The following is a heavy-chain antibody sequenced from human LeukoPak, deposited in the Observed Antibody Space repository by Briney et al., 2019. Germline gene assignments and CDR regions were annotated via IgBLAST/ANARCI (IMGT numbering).Heavy chain of an antibody. D-gene: IGHD5-24*01. CDR2: IGIDSGNT. Sequence: GGSLRLSCAASGFTFSDYSMNWVRQAPGKGLEWISYIGIDSGNTNYADSVKGRFTISGDKAKNSLYLQMNSLRVEDTAVYYCARDYKYAFDYWGQGILVPVSS. V-gene: IGHV3-48*01. CDR3: ARDYKYAFDY. J-gene: IGHJ4*02. CDR1: GFTFSDYS.